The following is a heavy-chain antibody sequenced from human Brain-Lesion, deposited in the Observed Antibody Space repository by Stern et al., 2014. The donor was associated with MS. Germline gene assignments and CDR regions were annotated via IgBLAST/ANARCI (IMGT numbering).Heavy chain of an antibody. J-gene: IGHJ5*02. V-gene: IGHV3-7*01. CDR3: ARIDRGNYDFWSGYYDYWFDP. CDR1: GFTFSDYW. CDR2: INQDGSDK. Sequence: EMQLVESGGDLVQPGGSLRLSCVASGFTFSDYWLTWVRQAPGKGLQWVAKINQDGSDKNYVDSVKGRFTISRDNAKNSLYLQMNSLRVDDTAVYYCARIDRGNYDFWSGYYDYWFDPWGQGTLVTVSS. D-gene: IGHD3-3*01.